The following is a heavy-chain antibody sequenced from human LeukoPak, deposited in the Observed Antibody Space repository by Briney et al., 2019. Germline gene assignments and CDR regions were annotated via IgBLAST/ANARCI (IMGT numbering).Heavy chain of an antibody. J-gene: IGHJ4*02. Sequence: ASVKVSCKASGYTFATYYMHWVRQAPGQGLEWMGIINPSGGSTSYAQKFQGRVIMTRDTSTSTVYMELSCLRSEDTAVYYCARDRWCFDYWGQGTLVTVSS. CDR2: INPSGGST. CDR1: GYTFATYY. D-gene: IGHD2-8*01. V-gene: IGHV1-46*01. CDR3: ARDRWCFDY.